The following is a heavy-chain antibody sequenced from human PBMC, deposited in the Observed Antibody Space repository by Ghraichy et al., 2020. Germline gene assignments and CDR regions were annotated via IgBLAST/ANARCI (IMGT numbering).Heavy chain of an antibody. CDR1: GFTFSSYA. J-gene: IGHJ4*02. D-gene: IGHD3-10*01. CDR3: AKPGTGGYYLFDY. V-gene: IGHV3-23*01. Sequence: GVLNISCAASGFTFSSYAMSWVRQAPGKGLEWVSAISGSGGSTYYADSVKGRFTISRDNSKNTLYLQMNSLRAEDTAVYYCAKPGTGGYYLFDYWGQGTLVTVSS. CDR2: ISGSGGST.